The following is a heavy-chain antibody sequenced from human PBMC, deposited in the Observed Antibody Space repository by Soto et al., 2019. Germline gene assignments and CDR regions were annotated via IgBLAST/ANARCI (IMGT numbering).Heavy chain of an antibody. D-gene: IGHD3-10*01. CDR1: GGSISSYY. CDR2: IYYSGST. V-gene: IGHV4-59*01. J-gene: IGHJ4*02. CDR3: AREEPKVGGLIDY. Sequence: SETLSLTCTVSGGSISSYYWSWIRQPPGKGLEWIGYIYYSGSTNYNPSLKSRVTISVDTTKNQFSLKLSSVTAEDTAVYYCAREEPKVGGLIDYWGQGTLVTVSS.